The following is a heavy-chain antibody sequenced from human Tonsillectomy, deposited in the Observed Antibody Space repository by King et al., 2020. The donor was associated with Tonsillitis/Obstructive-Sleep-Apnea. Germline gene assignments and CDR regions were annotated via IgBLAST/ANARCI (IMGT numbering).Heavy chain of an antibody. V-gene: IGHV4-59*01. J-gene: IGHJ4*02. D-gene: IGHD3-3*01. CDR2: VYDGGST. Sequence: QLQESGPGLVKAPETLSLTCTVSGGAISNFHWSWIRQPPGKGLEWIGYVYDGGSTRYNPSLKSRATISVDTSKNHFSLKLNSVTAADTAVYYCARDSGVGRAYPFDYWGQGTLVTVSS. CDR3: ARDSGVGRAYPFDY. CDR1: GGAISNFH.